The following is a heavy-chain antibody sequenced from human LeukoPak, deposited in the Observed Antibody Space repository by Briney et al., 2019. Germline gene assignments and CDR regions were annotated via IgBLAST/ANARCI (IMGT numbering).Heavy chain of an antibody. CDR3: ARDPPQLIAAAGTSSDY. J-gene: IGHJ4*02. V-gene: IGHV1-2*02. CDR1: GYTFTGYY. Sequence: GASVNVSCKASGYTFTGYYMHWVRQAPGQGLEWMGWINPNSGGTNYAQKFQGRVTMTRDTSISTAYMELSRLRSDDTAVYYCARDPPQLIAAAGTSSDYWGQGTLVTVSS. D-gene: IGHD6-13*01. CDR2: INPNSGGT.